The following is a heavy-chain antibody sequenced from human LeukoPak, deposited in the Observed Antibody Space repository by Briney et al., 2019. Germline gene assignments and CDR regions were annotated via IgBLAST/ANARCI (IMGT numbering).Heavy chain of an antibody. CDR3: ARGVVIAPQTFDY. J-gene: IGHJ4*02. V-gene: IGHV4-38-2*02. CDR1: GYSINSGFY. Sequence: PSETLSLTCTVSGYSINSGFYWGWIRQPPGKGLEWIGSIYHSGSTHYKSSLKSRVTISVDTSKNQLSLKLTSVTAADTAVYYCARGVVIAPQTFDYWGQGTLVTVSS. CDR2: IYHSGST. D-gene: IGHD2-21*01.